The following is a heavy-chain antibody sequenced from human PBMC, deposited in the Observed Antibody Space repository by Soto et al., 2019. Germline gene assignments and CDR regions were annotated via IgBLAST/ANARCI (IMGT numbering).Heavy chain of an antibody. J-gene: IGHJ5*02. V-gene: IGHV3-23*01. CDR2: ISGSGGST. CDR3: AKYCGGDCHSGGWFDH. Sequence: GGSLRLSCAASGFPFSSYAMSWFRQGPGEGLEWVSAISGSGGSTYYADSVKGRFTISRDNSKNTLYLQMNSLRAEHTAVYYCAKYCGGDCHSGGWFDHWGQGTLVTVSS. CDR1: GFPFSSYA. D-gene: IGHD2-21*02.